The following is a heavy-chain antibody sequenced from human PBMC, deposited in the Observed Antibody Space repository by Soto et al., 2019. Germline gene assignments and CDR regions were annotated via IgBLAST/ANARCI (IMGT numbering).Heavy chain of an antibody. Sequence: QVQLQESGPGLVKPSETLSLTCSVSGGSISNYYWSWIRQPPGKGLEWIGYSYYSGSTNYNPSLESRVTISVDTSKNQFALKLTSVTAADTAVYYCARDRSTRREGSPTSLDSWGQGTLVTVSS. D-gene: IGHD1-26*01. CDR1: GGSISNYY. CDR2: SYYSGST. CDR3: ARDRSTRREGSPTSLDS. V-gene: IGHV4-59*01. J-gene: IGHJ4*02.